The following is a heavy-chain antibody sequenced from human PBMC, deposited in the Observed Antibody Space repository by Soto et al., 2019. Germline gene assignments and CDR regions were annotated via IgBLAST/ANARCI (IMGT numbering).Heavy chain of an antibody. D-gene: IGHD5-12*01. Sequence: QVQLQESGPGLVKPSGTLSLTCAVSGGSISSSNWWSWVRQPPGKGLEWIGEIYHSGSTNYNPSLKSRVTISVDKSKNQFALTLSSVTDADTAVYYCAREGMVATGWYFDYWGQGTLVTVSS. CDR3: AREGMVATGWYFDY. CDR1: GGSISSSNW. CDR2: IYHSGST. V-gene: IGHV4-4*02. J-gene: IGHJ4*02.